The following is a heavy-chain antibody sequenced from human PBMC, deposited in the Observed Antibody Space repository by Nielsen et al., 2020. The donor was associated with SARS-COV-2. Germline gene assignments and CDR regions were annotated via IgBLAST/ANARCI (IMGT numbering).Heavy chain of an antibody. V-gene: IGHV3-30*03. CDR3: ARDLEDV. J-gene: IGHJ6*02. Sequence: GESLKISCAASGFTFSSYGMHWVRQAPGKGLEWVAVISYDGSNKYYADSVKGRFTISRDNSKNTLYLQMNSLRAEDTAVYYCARDLEDVWGQGTTVTVSS. D-gene: IGHD1-1*01. CDR2: ISYDGSNK. CDR1: GFTFSSYG.